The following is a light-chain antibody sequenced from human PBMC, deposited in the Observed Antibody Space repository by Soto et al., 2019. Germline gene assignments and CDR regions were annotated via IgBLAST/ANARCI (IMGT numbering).Light chain of an antibody. V-gene: IGKV1D-13*01. Sequence: ANQLTQSPSSLSASVGDRVTITCRASQAISSALAWYQQKPRKPPKLLIYDASTFQSGVPSRFSGTASGTDFTLTINSLQPEDFATYYCQQFNNWPVTFGPGTKVDIK. CDR3: QQFNNWPVT. J-gene: IGKJ3*01. CDR2: DAS. CDR1: QAISSA.